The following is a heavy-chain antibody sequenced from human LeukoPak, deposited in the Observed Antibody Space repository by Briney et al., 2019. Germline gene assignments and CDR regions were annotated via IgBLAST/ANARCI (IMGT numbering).Heavy chain of an antibody. Sequence: ASVKVSCKASGYTFTGYYMHWVGQAPGQGLEWMGWINPNSGGTNYAQKFQGRVTMTRDTSISTAYMELSRLRSDDTAVYYYARDHIRDLEPSDDAFDIWGQGTMVTVSS. CDR1: GYTFTGYY. CDR3: ARDHIRDLEPSDDAFDI. CDR2: INPNSGGT. V-gene: IGHV1-2*02. J-gene: IGHJ3*02. D-gene: IGHD3-10*01.